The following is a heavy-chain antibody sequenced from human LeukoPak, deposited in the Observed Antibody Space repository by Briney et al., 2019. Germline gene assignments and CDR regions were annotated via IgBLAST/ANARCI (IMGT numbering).Heavy chain of an antibody. J-gene: IGHJ3*02. V-gene: IGHV1-69*04. D-gene: IGHD3-22*01. CDR3: ASLSYYYDSSGLGAFDI. CDR2: IIPILGIA. CDR1: GYTFTTYG. Sequence: GASVKVSCKTAGYTFTTYGISWVRQAPGQGLEWMGRIIPILGIANYAQKFQGRVTITADKSTSTAYMELSSLRSEDTAVYYCASLSYYYDSSGLGAFDIWGQGTMVTVSS.